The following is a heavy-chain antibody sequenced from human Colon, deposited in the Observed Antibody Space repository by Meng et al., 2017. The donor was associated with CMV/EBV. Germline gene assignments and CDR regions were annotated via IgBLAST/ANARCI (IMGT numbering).Heavy chain of an antibody. V-gene: IGHV3-48*04. CDR1: GFTFSGYG. J-gene: IGHJ4*02. Sequence: GSLKISCAASGFTFSGYGMNWVRQAPGKGLQWVSYISSGSSTIYYADSVRGRFTISRDNAKNSLYLQMNSLRAEDTAVYYCARELYSNYVLGQPQVPSFDYWGQGTLVTVSS. CDR3: ARELYSNYVLGQPQVPSFDY. D-gene: IGHD4-11*01. CDR2: ISSGSSTI.